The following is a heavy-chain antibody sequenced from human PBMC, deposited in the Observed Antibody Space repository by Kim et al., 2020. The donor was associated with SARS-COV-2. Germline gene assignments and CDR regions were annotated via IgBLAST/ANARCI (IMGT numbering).Heavy chain of an antibody. CDR2: IYWDDDK. CDR1: GFSLSTSGVG. Sequence: SGPTLVNPTQTLTLTCTFSGFSLSTSGVGVGWIRQPPGKALEWLALIYWDDDKRYSPSLKSRLTITKDTSKNQVVLTMTNMDPVDTATYYCAHIHSPDRYYYYGMDVWGQGTTVTVSS. J-gene: IGHJ6*02. CDR3: AHIHSPDRYYYYGMDV. V-gene: IGHV2-5*02.